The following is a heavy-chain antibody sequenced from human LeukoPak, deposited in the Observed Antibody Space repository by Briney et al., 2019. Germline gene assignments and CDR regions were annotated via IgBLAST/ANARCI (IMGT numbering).Heavy chain of an antibody. V-gene: IGHV3-21*01. CDR1: GFTFSSYS. Sequence: PGGSLRLSCAASGFTFSSYSMNWVRQAPGKGLEWVSSISSSSSYIYYADSVKGRFTISRDNAKNSLYLQMNSLRAEDTAVYYCARDLVGMATIGAFDIWGQGTMVTVSS. CDR3: ARDLVGMATIGAFDI. J-gene: IGHJ3*02. CDR2: ISSSSSYI. D-gene: IGHD5-24*01.